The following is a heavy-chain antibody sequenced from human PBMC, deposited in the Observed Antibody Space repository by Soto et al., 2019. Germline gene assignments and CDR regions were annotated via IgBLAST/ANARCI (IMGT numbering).Heavy chain of an antibody. CDR3: AKSGYTNDYVDYYFEY. D-gene: IGHD3-16*01. V-gene: IGHV3-30*18. CDR2: IAYDGTNK. Sequence: PGGSLRLSCAASGLTFSSYTMHWVRQAPGKGLEWVAVIAYDGTNKYYAESVKGRFTISRDNSKNTLFLQMNSLRVEDTAVYYCAKSGYTNDYVDYYFEYWGQGTLVTVYS. J-gene: IGHJ4*02. CDR1: GLTFSSYT.